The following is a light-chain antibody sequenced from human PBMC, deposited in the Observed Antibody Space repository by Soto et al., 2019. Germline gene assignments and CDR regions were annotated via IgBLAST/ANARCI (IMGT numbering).Light chain of an antibody. J-gene: IGKJ1*01. CDR3: QQYKKWWT. CDR1: QSISSY. V-gene: IGKV1-39*01. CDR2: AAS. Sequence: DIQMTQSPSSLSASVGDRVTITCRASQSISSYLNWYQQKPGKAPKLLIYAASSLQSGVPSRFSGSGSGTEFTLTISGLQSEDSAVYYCQQYKKWWTFGQGTKVEIK.